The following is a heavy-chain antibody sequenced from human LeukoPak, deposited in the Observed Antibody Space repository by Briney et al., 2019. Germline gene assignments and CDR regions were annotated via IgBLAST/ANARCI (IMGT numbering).Heavy chain of an antibody. V-gene: IGHV1-2*02. CDR2: INPNSGGT. CDR3: AREGNRYNYYYYGMDV. CDR1: GYTFTGYY. Sequence: ASVKVSCKASGYTFTGYYMHWVRQAPGQGLEWMGWINPNSGGTNYAQKFQGGVTMTRDTSISTAYMELSRLRSDDTAVYYCAREGNRYNYYYYGMDVWGQGTTVTVSS. J-gene: IGHJ6*02. D-gene: IGHD1-1*01.